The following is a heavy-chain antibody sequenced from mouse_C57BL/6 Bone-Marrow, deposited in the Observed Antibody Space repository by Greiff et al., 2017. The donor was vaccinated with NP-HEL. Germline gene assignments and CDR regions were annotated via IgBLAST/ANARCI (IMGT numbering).Heavy chain of an antibody. J-gene: IGHJ4*01. Sequence: EVQLVESGGGLVKPGGSLKLSCAASGFTFSSYAMSWVRQTPEKRLEWVATISDGGSYTYYPDNVKGRFTISRDNAKNNLYLQMSHLKSEDTAMYYCARDRGNGGYAMDYWGQGTSVTVSS. D-gene: IGHD2-1*01. CDR1: GFTFSSYA. CDR3: ARDRGNGGYAMDY. V-gene: IGHV5-4*01. CDR2: ISDGGSYT.